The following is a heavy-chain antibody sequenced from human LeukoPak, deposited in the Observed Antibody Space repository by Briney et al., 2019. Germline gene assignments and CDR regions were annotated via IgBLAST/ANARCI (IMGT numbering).Heavy chain of an antibody. V-gene: IGHV4-59*08. D-gene: IGHD5-12*01. J-gene: IGHJ2*01. Sequence: PSETLSLTCTVSGGSISSYFWSWLRQPPGKRLEWIGYISYSGSTDYNPSLKSRVTLSVDPSKNRLSLKLSSVTAEDTAVYYCARKSSRGGFNGYDFWYFDLWGRGTLVTVSS. CDR2: ISYSGST. CDR3: ARKSSRGGFNGYDFWYFDL. CDR1: GGSISSYF.